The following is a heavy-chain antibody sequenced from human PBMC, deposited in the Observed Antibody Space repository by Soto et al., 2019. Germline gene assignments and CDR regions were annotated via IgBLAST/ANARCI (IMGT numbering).Heavy chain of an antibody. CDR1: GGSISRYY. Sequence: SETLSVTCTVAGGSISRYYWSWIRQPPGKGLECIGYIYYSGSTNYNPSLKSRVTITVDTSKNQLSLNLHPVTAADTAVYYCARSPRYHDILTGYHSDNWFDPWGQGTLVTVS. J-gene: IGHJ5*02. V-gene: IGHV4-59*08. CDR3: ARSPRYHDILTGYHSDNWFDP. CDR2: IYYSGST. D-gene: IGHD3-9*01.